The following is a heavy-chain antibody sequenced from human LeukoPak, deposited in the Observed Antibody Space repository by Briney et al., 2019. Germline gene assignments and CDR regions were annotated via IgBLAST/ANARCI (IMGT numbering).Heavy chain of an antibody. CDR3: ARGGSIVGATIDY. V-gene: IGHV4-61*02. CDR1: GGSISSGSYY. D-gene: IGHD1-26*01. J-gene: IGHJ4*02. Sequence: SETLSLTCTVSGGSISSGSYYWSWIRQPAGEGLEWIGRIYTSGSTNYNPSLKSRVTISVDTSKNQFSLKLSSVTAADTAVYYCARGGSIVGATIDYWGQGTLVTVSS. CDR2: IYTSGST.